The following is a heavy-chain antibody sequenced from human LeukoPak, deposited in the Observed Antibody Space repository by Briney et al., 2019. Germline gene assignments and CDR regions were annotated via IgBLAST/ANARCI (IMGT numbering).Heavy chain of an antibody. CDR1: GYTFTGYY. Sequence: ASVKVSCKASGYTFTGYYIDWVRQAPGQGLEWMGWINSDSGGTNYAQMFQGRVTMTRDTSTSTAYMELSSLRSDDTAFYYCARDTITVTTPYFDYWGQGTLVTVPS. D-gene: IGHD4-17*01. CDR3: ARDTITVTTPYFDY. CDR2: INSDSGGT. V-gene: IGHV1-2*02. J-gene: IGHJ4*02.